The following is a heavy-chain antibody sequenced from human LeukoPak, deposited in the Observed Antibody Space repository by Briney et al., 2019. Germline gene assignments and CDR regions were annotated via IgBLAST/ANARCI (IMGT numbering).Heavy chain of an antibody. V-gene: IGHV4-59*08. J-gene: IGHJ5*02. CDR2: IYYSGST. Sequence: KPSETLSLTCTVSGGSISSYYWSWIRQPPGKGLVWIGYIYYSGSTNYKPSLKSRVTISVDTSKNQFSLKLSSVTAADTAVYYCARQGGCSSNSCLNNWFDPWGQGTLATVSS. D-gene: IGHD2-2*01. CDR3: ARQGGCSSNSCLNNWFDP. CDR1: GGSISSYY.